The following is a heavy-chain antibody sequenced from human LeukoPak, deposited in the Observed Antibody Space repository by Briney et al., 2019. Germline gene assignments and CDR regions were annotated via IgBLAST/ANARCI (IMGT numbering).Heavy chain of an antibody. CDR1: GGSFSAYY. Sequence: SETLSLACAVYGGSFSAYYWSWIRQPPGKGLEWIGEINHSGSTSYNPSLKSRVTMSVDTSKNQFSLKLSSVTAADTAVYYCARGWYVGGPALHYYYMDVWGKGTAVTISS. CDR2: INHSGST. CDR3: ARGWYVGGPALHYYYMDV. V-gene: IGHV4-34*01. J-gene: IGHJ6*03. D-gene: IGHD2-15*01.